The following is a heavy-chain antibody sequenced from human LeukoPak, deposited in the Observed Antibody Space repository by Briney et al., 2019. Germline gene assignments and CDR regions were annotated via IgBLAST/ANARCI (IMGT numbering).Heavy chain of an antibody. Sequence: ASVKVSCKASGYTFTSYYIHWVRQAPGQGLEWMGLINPSGDSTRYSHKFQGTVTMTRDTSTSTVYMELSSLKSEDTAVYYCAREDLYDGGGPDGLDIWGQGTMVTVSS. V-gene: IGHV1-46*01. CDR3: AREDLYDGGGPDGLDI. CDR1: GYTFTSYY. D-gene: IGHD3-22*01. CDR2: INPSGDST. J-gene: IGHJ3*02.